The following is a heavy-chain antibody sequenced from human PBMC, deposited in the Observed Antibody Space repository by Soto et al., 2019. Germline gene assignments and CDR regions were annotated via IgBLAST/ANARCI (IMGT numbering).Heavy chain of an antibody. V-gene: IGHV1-2*02. Sequence: ASVKVSCKASGYTFTGYYMHWVRQAPGQGFEWMGRINPKSGGTNYAQKFQGRVTMTWDTSLNTAYMELSSLISEDTAVYYCARPPGYISDWYYFDLWGQGTLVTVSS. CDR1: GYTFTGYY. D-gene: IGHD6-19*01. J-gene: IGHJ4*02. CDR2: INPKSGGT. CDR3: ARPPGYISDWYYFDL.